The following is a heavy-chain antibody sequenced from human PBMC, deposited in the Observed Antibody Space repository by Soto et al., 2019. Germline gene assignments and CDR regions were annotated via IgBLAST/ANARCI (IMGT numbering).Heavy chain of an antibody. V-gene: IGHV3-30*18. CDR2: ISYDGSNK. Sequence: QVQLVESGGGVVQPGRSLRLSCAASGFTFSSYGMHWVRQAPGKGLEWVAVISYDGSNKYYADSVKGRFTISRDNSKNTLYLQMNSLRAEDTAVYYCAKDTKVGYYDSSGYFDYWGQGTLVTVSS. J-gene: IGHJ4*02. CDR1: GFTFSSYG. D-gene: IGHD3-22*01. CDR3: AKDTKVGYYDSSGYFDY.